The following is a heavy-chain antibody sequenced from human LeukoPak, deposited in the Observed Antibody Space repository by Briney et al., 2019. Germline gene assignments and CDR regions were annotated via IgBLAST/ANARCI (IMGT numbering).Heavy chain of an antibody. J-gene: IGHJ4*02. CDR2: ISSSGSGT. CDR3: AKATIALEDY. Sequence: GGSLRLSCAASGFTFSSFAMSWVRQAPGKGLEWVSTISSSGSGTYYADSVKGRFTISRDNSKNTLYLQMNSLRAEDTAVYYCAKATIALEDYWGQGTLVTVSS. CDR1: GFTFSSFA. V-gene: IGHV3-23*01. D-gene: IGHD6-13*01.